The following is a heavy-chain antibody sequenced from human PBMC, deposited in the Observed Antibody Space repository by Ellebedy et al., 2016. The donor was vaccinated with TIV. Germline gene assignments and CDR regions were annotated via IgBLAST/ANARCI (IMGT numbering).Heavy chain of an antibody. Sequence: GESLKISXAASGFTFSSYSMNWVRQAPGKGLEWVSSISSSSSYIYYADSVKGRFTISRDNAKNSLYLQMNSLRAEDTAVYYCARDRQRSSAFDIWGQGTMVTVSS. V-gene: IGHV3-21*01. CDR2: ISSSSSYI. D-gene: IGHD6-25*01. J-gene: IGHJ3*02. CDR1: GFTFSSYS. CDR3: ARDRQRSSAFDI.